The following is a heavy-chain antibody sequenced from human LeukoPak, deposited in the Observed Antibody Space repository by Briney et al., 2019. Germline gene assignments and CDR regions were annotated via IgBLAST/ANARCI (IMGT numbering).Heavy chain of an antibody. CDR2: ISSSSSYI. J-gene: IGHJ4*02. V-gene: IGHV3-21*01. CDR3: ARRANWNLDY. D-gene: IGHD1-1*01. CDR1: GFTFSSYS. Sequence: GGSLRLSCAASGFTFSSYSMNWARQAPGKGLEWVSSISSSSSYIYYADSVKGRFTISRDNAKNSLYLQMNSLRAEDTAVYYCARRANWNLDYWGQGTLVTVSS.